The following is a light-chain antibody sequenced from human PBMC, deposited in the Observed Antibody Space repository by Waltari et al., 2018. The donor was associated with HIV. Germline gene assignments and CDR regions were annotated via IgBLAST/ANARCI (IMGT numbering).Light chain of an antibody. CDR2: AAS. V-gene: IGKV3-20*01. CDR1: QSVRSTH. J-gene: IGKJ1*01. Sequence: EIVLTQSPGTLSLSPGDRATLSCRASQSVRSTHLAWYQQKPGQPPRLLIYAASTRATGIPERFSGSGSGTDITLAIRRLEPEDFAVYYCQQYMNSPRTFGQGTKVEI. CDR3: QQYMNSPRT.